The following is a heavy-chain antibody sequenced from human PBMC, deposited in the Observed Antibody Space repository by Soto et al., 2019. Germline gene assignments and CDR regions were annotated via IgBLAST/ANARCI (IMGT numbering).Heavy chain of an antibody. D-gene: IGHD1-1*01. Sequence: QVQLVESGGGVVQPGRSLRLSCAASGFTFRSYGMHWVRQAPGKGLDWVAVISYAGSNKYYAHSVKGRCTISRENSKNTLYLQMNSLRAEDTAVYDCAVALERDAFDIWGRGTMFAVSS. V-gene: IGHV3-30*03. J-gene: IGHJ3*02. CDR1: GFTFRSYG. CDR3: AVALERDAFDI. CDR2: ISYAGSNK.